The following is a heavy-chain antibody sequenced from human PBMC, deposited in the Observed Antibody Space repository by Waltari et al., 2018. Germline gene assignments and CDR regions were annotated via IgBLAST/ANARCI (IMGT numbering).Heavy chain of an antibody. J-gene: IGHJ4*02. CDR3: ARAVGTSRDY. CDR1: GGSISSYY. CDR2: IYYSGST. Sequence: QVQLQESGPGLVKPSETLSLTCTVSGGSISSYYWSWIRQPPGKGLEWIGYIYYSGSTNYNPSLKSRVTISVDTSKNQFSLKLSSVTAADTAVYYCARAVGTSRDYWGQGTLVTVSS. D-gene: IGHD3-10*01. V-gene: IGHV4-59*01.